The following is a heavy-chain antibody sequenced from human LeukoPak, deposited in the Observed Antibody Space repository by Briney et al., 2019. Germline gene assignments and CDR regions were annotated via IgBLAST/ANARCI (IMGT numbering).Heavy chain of an antibody. J-gene: IGHJ4*02. V-gene: IGHV1-8*03. Sequence: EASVKVSCKASGYTFTSYDINWVRQATGQGLEWMGWMNPNSGNTGYAQKFQGRVTITRNTSISTAYMELSSLRSEDTAVYYCARGGYDFWSGYYPYPLDYWGQGILVTVSS. CDR2: MNPNSGNT. CDR3: ARGGYDFWSGYYPYPLDY. D-gene: IGHD3-3*01. CDR1: GYTFTSYD.